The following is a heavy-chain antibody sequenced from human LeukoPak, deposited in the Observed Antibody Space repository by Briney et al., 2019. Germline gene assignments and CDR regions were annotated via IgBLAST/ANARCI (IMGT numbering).Heavy chain of an antibody. Sequence: GGSLRLSCAASGFTFSSYAMHWVRQAPGKGLEWVAVISYDGSNKYYADSVKGRFTISRDNSKNMLYLQMNSLRAEDTAVYYCAKGIYPDAFDIWGQGTMVTVSS. CDR2: ISYDGSNK. J-gene: IGHJ3*02. V-gene: IGHV3-30*04. CDR3: AKGIYPDAFDI. CDR1: GFTFSSYA.